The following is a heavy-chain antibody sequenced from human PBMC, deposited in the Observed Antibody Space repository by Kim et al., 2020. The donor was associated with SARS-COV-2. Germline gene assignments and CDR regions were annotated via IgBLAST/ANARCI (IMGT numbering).Heavy chain of an antibody. CDR2: IYPGDSDT. V-gene: IGHV5-51*01. D-gene: IGHD3-22*01. Sequence: GESLQISCKGSGYSFTSYWIGWVRQMPGKGLEWMGIIYPGDSDTRYSPSFQGQVTISADKSISTAYLQWSSLKASDTAMYYCARRTYYYDSSGYPDRAFDIWGQGTMVTVSS. J-gene: IGHJ3*02. CDR3: ARRTYYYDSSGYPDRAFDI. CDR1: GYSFTSYW.